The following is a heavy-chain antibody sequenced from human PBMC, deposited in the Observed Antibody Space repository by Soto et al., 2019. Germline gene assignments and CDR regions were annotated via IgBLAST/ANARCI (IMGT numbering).Heavy chain of an antibody. V-gene: IGHV3-33*01. CDR3: ARGWLVVPAPFDY. CDR1: GFTFSSYG. D-gene: IGHD2-2*01. Sequence: QVQLVESGGGVVQPGRSLRLSCAASGFTFSSYGMQWVRQAPGKGLEWVAVIWYDGSNKYYADSVKGRFTISRDNSKNTLYLEMNSLRAADTAVYYCARGWLVVPAPFDYWGQGTLVTVSS. J-gene: IGHJ4*02. CDR2: IWYDGSNK.